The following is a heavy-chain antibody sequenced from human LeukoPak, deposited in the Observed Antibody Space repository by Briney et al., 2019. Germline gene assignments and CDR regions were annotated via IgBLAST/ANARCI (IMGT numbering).Heavy chain of an antibody. D-gene: IGHD3-22*01. V-gene: IGHV3-21*05. Sequence: PGGSLRLSCAASGFTFSSYAMSWVRQAPGKGLEWVSYITSGGGFKYYADSVKGRFSISRDDSKNSVFLQMNSLRVEDTAVYYCARVRPGSSGSYYRTSWGQGTLVTVSS. CDR3: ARVRPGSSGSYYRTS. CDR1: GFTFSSYA. CDR2: ITSGGGFK. J-gene: IGHJ4*02.